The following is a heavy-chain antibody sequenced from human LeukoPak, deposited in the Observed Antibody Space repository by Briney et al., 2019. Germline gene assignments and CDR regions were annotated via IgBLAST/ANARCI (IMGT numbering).Heavy chain of an antibody. CDR2: INPNSGGT. Sequence: GASVKVSCKASGYTITDYYIHWVRQAPGQGLEWTGWINPNSGGTNYAQKFEGRVTMTTDTSINTGYVELSSLTSDDTAVYFCARAHYLRLYFFDYWGQGTLVTVSS. V-gene: IGHV1-2*02. D-gene: IGHD3-10*01. J-gene: IGHJ4*02. CDR1: GYTITDYY. CDR3: ARAHYLRLYFFDY.